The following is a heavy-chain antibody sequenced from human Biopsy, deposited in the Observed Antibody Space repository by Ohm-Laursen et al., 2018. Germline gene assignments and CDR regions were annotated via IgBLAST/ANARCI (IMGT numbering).Heavy chain of an antibody. CDR3: ASAGYNPDWNFDL. V-gene: IGHV4-59*07. J-gene: IGHJ2*01. CDR2: IYFTGRT. Sequence: SDTLSLTCTVSGGPIDSYYWSWIRQPPGKALEWIGYIYFTGRTSYNPSLKSRVTISVNTSKKQFSLRLGSVTAADTAVYYCASAGYNPDWNFDLWGRGTRVTVSS. D-gene: IGHD5-24*01. CDR1: GGPIDSYY.